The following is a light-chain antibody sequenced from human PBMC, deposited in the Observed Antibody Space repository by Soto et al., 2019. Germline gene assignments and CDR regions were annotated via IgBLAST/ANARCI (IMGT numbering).Light chain of an antibody. CDR1: SSDVGGYNY. J-gene: IGLJ1*01. V-gene: IGLV2-14*01. Sequence: QSALTQPASVSGSPGQSITISCTGTSSDVGGYNYVSWYQQHPGKAPKLMIYDVSNRPSGVPNRFSGSKSGNTASLTISGLQAEDEADYYCSSYSSSGTLVFGTGTKLTVL. CDR2: DVS. CDR3: SSYSSSGTLV.